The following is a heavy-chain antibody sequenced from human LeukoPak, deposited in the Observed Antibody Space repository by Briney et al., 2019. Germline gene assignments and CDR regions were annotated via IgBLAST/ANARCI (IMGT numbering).Heavy chain of an antibody. CDR3: AREVRSSSWSYYYYYYMDV. J-gene: IGHJ6*03. CDR2: IYYSGST. D-gene: IGHD6-13*01. CDR1: GGSISSYY. V-gene: IGHV4-59*01. Sequence: SETLSLTCTVSGGSISSYYWSWIRQPPGKGLEWIGYIYYSGSTNYNPSLKSRVTISVDTSKNQFSLKLSSVTAADTAVYYCAREVRSSSWSYYYYYYMDVWGKGTTVTISS.